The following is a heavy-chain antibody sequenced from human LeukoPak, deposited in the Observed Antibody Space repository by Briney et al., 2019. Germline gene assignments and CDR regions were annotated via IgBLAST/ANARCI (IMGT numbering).Heavy chain of an antibody. CDR1: GDIVSTNSVA. Sequence: SQTLSLTCALSGDIVSTNSVAWHWIRQSPSRGLEWLGRTYYRSKWYNDYAVSVKSRITITPDRSRNQFSLHLNSVTPEDTAIYYCARDRNGMDVWGKGTTVAVSS. V-gene: IGHV6-1*01. CDR3: ARDRNGMDV. J-gene: IGHJ6*04. CDR2: TYYRSKWYN.